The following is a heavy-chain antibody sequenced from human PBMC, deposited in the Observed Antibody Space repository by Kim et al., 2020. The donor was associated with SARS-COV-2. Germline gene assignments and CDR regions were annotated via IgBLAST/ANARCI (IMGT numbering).Heavy chain of an antibody. CDR3: AKDKSELYERYYFDY. J-gene: IGHJ4*01. CDR2: ISWNSGSI. D-gene: IGHD3-10*01. CDR1: GFTFDDYA. Sequence: GGSLRLSCAASGFTFDDYAMHWVRQAPGKGLEWVSGISWNSGSIGYADSVKGRFTISRDNAKNSLYLQMNSLRAEDTALYYCAKDKSELYERYYFDYWG. V-gene: IGHV3-9*01.